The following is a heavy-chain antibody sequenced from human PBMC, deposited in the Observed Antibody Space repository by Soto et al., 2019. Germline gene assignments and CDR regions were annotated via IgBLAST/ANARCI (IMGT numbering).Heavy chain of an antibody. CDR1: GGSISSSNW. Sequence: QVQLQESGPGLVKPSGTLSVTCAVSGGSISSSNWWNGVRQTPGKGLEWIGGIYHSGSTNYNPALRSRATIDKDKSKNQLSLRVKSVTAADTAEYHCARAWQYGDSYGSGIMDVWGQGTTVTVSS. CDR2: IYHSGST. D-gene: IGHD5-18*01. J-gene: IGHJ6*02. CDR3: ARAWQYGDSYGSGIMDV. V-gene: IGHV4-4*02.